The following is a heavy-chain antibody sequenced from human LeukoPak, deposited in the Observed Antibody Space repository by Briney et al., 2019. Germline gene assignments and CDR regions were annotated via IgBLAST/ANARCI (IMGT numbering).Heavy chain of an antibody. CDR3: ARVGGYFDY. CDR2: IYYSGST. V-gene: IGHV4-31*03. CDR1: GGSISSGTYY. Sequence: SETLSLTCTVSGGSISSGTYYWSWIRQHPGKGLEWIGHIYYSGSTYYNPSLKSRVAISADTSKNQFSLRLSSVTAADTAVYYCARVGGYFDYWGQEALVTVSS. D-gene: IGHD3-10*01. J-gene: IGHJ4*02.